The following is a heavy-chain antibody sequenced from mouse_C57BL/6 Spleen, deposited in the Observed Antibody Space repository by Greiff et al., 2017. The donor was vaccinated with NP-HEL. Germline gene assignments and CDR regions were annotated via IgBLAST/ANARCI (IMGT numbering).Heavy chain of an antibody. CDR2: ISDGGSYT. CDR3: ARGRSSYWYFDV. D-gene: IGHD1-1*01. V-gene: IGHV5-4*01. CDR1: GFTFSSYA. J-gene: IGHJ1*03. Sequence: EVQLVESGGGLVKPGGSLKLSCAASGFTFSSYAMPWVRQTPEKRLEWVATISDGGSYTYYPDNVKGRSTISRDNANNNLYLQMSHLKSEDTAMYYCARGRSSYWYFDVWGTGTTVTVSS.